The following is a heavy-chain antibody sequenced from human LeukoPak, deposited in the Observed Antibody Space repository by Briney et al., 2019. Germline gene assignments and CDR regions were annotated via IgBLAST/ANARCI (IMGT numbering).Heavy chain of an antibody. CDR3: AKELVGATGYFDP. Sequence: PGGSLRLSCAASGFTFGSYALSWVRQAPGKGLEWVSVISGSGDNTHYTDPVKGRFTISRDSSKQTLHLQMNSLRAEDTAVYYCAKELVGATGYFDPWGQGALVTVSS. D-gene: IGHD1-26*01. J-gene: IGHJ4*02. CDR1: GFTFGSYA. V-gene: IGHV3-23*01. CDR2: ISGSGDNT.